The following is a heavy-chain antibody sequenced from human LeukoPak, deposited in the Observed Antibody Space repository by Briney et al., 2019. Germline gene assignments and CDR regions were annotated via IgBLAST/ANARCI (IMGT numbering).Heavy chain of an antibody. CDR3: AREDSSSWFVY. CDR2: INPNTGDT. J-gene: IGHJ4*02. V-gene: IGHV1-2*02. CDR1: GYSFTAYF. D-gene: IGHD6-13*01. Sequence: ASVKLSCKASGYSFTAYFIHWVRQAPGQGLEWMGWINPNTGDTTYAPRFQGRVTMTRDTSISTAYMDLSRLTSDDTAVYYCAREDSSSWFVYWGQGTLVTVSS.